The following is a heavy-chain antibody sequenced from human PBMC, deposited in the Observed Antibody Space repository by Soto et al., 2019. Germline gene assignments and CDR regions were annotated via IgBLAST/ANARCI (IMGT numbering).Heavy chain of an antibody. CDR3: ARDVGGEATIRY. V-gene: IGHV1-69*01. CDR1: GGSFSNFV. D-gene: IGHD5-12*01. J-gene: IGHJ4*02. Sequence: QVQLVQSGAEVKKPGSSVKVSCQASGGSFSNFVISWVRQAPGQGLEWMGGLIKNFGTTNYAQKFQGKVTITADETTRTAYLELSGLTSEDTSVYYCARDVGGEATIRYWGQGTLVTVSS. CDR2: LIKNFGTT.